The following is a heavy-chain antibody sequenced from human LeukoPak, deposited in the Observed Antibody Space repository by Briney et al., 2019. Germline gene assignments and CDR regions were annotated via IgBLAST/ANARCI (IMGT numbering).Heavy chain of an antibody. J-gene: IGHJ4*02. CDR2: IRGSGDTT. Sequence: GSLRLSCAASGFTFSSYAMSWVRQAPGKGLEWVSNIRGSGDTTFYAESVKGRFIISRDNSKDTLFLQMNSLRAEDTAVYYCAKGAVVLTALSSFDYWGQGTLVTVSS. CDR3: AKGAVVLTALSSFDY. V-gene: IGHV3-23*01. D-gene: IGHD2-15*01. CDR1: GFTFSSYA.